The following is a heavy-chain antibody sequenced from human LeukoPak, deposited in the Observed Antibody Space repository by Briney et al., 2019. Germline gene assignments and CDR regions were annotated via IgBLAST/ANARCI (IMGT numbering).Heavy chain of an antibody. CDR1: GYTFTGYY. CDR3: ARGYSSSRANDAFDI. D-gene: IGHD6-13*01. CDR2: INPNSGGT. V-gene: IGHV1-2*02. Sequence: ASVKVSCKASGYTFTGYYMHWVRQAPGQGLEWMGWINPNSGGTNYAQKFQGRVTMTRDTSISTAYMELSRLRSDDTAVYYCARGYSSSRANDAFDIWGQGTMVTVSS. J-gene: IGHJ3*02.